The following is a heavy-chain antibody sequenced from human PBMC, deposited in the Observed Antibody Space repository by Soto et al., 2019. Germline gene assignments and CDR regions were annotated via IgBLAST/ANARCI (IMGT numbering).Heavy chain of an antibody. CDR2: ISSSSSYT. CDR1: GFTFSNYN. CDR3: ARIWDRYWDFDL. D-gene: IGHD3-16*01. J-gene: IGHJ2*01. Sequence: EVQLVESGGGLVKPGGSLRLSCAASGFTFSNYNMNWVRQAPGKGLEWVSSISSSSSYTYYADSVKGRFTISRDNAKNSMYLQMNSLRAEDTAVYYCARIWDRYWDFDLWGRGTLVTVSS. V-gene: IGHV3-21*01.